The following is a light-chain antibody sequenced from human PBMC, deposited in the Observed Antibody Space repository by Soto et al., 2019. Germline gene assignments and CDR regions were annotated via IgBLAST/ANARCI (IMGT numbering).Light chain of an antibody. Sequence: QTVVTQPPPMSGAPGQRVTISCTGSSSNIGAGYDVHWYQHLPGTAPKLLIYGNTNRPSGVPDRFSGSKSGTSASLAITGLQAEDEADYYCQSHDSSLNSWVFGGGTKLTVL. CDR3: QSHDSSLNSWV. V-gene: IGLV1-40*01. CDR1: SSNIGAGYD. J-gene: IGLJ3*02. CDR2: GNT.